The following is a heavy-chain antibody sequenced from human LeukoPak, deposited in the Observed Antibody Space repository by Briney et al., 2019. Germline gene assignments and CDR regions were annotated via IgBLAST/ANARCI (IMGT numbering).Heavy chain of an antibody. CDR2: INAGNGDDT. V-gene: IGHV1-3*01. Sequence: ASVKVSCKASGYAFPHYGVQWVRQAPGQTLEWMGWINAGNGDDTKYSQKFQARLTMTTDTSATTVYMELNSLRSEDTAVYYCARDLRVVVAATPYHWFDPWGQGTLVTVSS. CDR1: GYAFPHYG. CDR3: ARDLRVVVAATPYHWFDP. D-gene: IGHD2-15*01. J-gene: IGHJ5*02.